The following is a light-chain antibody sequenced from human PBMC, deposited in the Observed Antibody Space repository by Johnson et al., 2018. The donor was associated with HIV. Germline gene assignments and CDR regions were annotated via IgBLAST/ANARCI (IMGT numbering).Light chain of an antibody. J-gene: IGLJ1*01. CDR3: GTWDSSRSGV. CDR1: SSNIGNNY. V-gene: IGLV1-51*01. Sequence: QSVLTQPPSVSAAPGQKVTISCSGSSSNIGNNYVSWYQQLPGTAPKLLIYDNNKRPSGIPDRFSGSKSGTSATLGITGLQTGDEADYYCGTWDSSRSGVCGTGTKVTVL. CDR2: DNN.